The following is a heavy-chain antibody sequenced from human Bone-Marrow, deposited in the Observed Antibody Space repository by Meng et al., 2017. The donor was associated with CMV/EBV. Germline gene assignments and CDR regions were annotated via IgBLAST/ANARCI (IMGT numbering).Heavy chain of an antibody. CDR3: ASHSGYNDLYYYYGMDV. CDR1: GYTFTSYY. CDR2: INPSGGST. J-gene: IGHJ6*04. V-gene: IGHV1-46*01. D-gene: IGHD3-22*01. Sequence: ASVKVSCKASGYTFTSYYMHWVRQAPGQGLEWMGIINPSGGSTNYAQKFRGRVIMTRDTSTSTVYMELSSLRSEDTAVYYCASHSGYNDLYYYYGMDVWGKGPTVTVSS.